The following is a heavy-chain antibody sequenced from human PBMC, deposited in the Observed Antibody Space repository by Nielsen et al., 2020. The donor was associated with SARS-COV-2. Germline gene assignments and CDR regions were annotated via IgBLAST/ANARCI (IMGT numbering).Heavy chain of an antibody. CDR1: GFTFSNAW. V-gene: IGHV3-15*01. CDR3: AKDPGMLRFLEWWADY. Sequence: GESLKISCAASGFTFSNAWMSWVRQAPGKWLEWVGRIKSKTDGGTIDYAAPVKGRFTISRDDSKNTVYLQMNSLRAEDTAVYYCAKDPGMLRFLEWWADYWGQGTLVTVSS. J-gene: IGHJ4*02. D-gene: IGHD3-3*01. CDR2: IKSKTDGGTI.